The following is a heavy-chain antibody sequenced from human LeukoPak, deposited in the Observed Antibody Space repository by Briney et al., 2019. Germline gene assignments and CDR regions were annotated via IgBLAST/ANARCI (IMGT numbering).Heavy chain of an antibody. D-gene: IGHD2-21*01. J-gene: IGHJ4*02. CDR2: IIPFLGTT. CDR3: TIIPSVILFTHYFEY. V-gene: IGHV1-69*11. Sequence: SVKVSCKASGGVFTTYAISWVRQAPGQGLEWMGSIIPFLGTTNYAQKFQGRVTITADEPTRTAYMELTYVRSDDTAVYYCTIIPSVILFTHYFEYWGQGTLVTVSS. CDR1: GGVFTTYA.